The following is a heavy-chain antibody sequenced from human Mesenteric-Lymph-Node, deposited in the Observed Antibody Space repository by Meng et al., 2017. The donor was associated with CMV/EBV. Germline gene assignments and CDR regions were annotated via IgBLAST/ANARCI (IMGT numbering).Heavy chain of an antibody. J-gene: IGHJ6*02. Sequence: GESLKISCAVSGFRFRDYYMSWIRQAPGKGLEWVSNISSGSKTENYADSVQGRFRMYRDNDRDSVFLEMTSLRVEDTAVYYCAKDLEKVSYQLPEYYYYGMDVWGQGTTVTVSS. CDR2: ISSGSKTE. D-gene: IGHD2-2*01. CDR1: GFRFRDYY. CDR3: AKDLEKVSYQLPEYYYYGMDV. V-gene: IGHV3-11*04.